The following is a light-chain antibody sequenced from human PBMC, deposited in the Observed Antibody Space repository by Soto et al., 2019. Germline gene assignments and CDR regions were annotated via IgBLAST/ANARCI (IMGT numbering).Light chain of an antibody. Sequence: VLTQTPLSLSVAPGQPASISCKSSESLLHITGETFLFWYLQKPGQSPQLLIYEVSTRVSGVPDRFSGSGSGTDFTLEISRVEPDDVGIYYCMQSTQLPPTFGQGTRLEIK. V-gene: IGKV2D-29*02. CDR1: ESLLHITGETF. J-gene: IGKJ5*01. CDR2: EVS. CDR3: MQSTQLPPT.